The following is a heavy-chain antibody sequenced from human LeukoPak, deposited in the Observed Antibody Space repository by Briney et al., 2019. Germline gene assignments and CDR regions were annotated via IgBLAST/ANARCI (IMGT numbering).Heavy chain of an antibody. D-gene: IGHD2-2*02. V-gene: IGHV3-23*01. CDR2: ISGSGGST. CDR1: GFTFSSYS. J-gene: IGHJ6*02. Sequence: GGSLRLSCAASGFTFSSYSMNWVRQAPGKGLEWVSAISGSGGSTYYADSVKGRFTISRDNSKNTLYLQMNSLRAEDTAVYYCAKDYCSSTSCYSYYYYGMDVWGQGTTVTVSS. CDR3: AKDYCSSTSCYSYYYYGMDV.